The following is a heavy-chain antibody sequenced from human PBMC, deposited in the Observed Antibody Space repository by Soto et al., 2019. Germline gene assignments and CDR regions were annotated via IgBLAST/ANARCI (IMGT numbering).Heavy chain of an antibody. CDR1: GFTFNTYW. CDR2: INSDGSST. Sequence: EVQLVESGGGLVQPGGSLRLSCAASGFTFNTYWMHWVRQAPGKGLVRVSHINSDGSSTVYADSVKGRFTISRDNAKNTRDLQMNSLRAEDTAVYYCARVLEVAVAGYHYYYGMDVWGQGTTVTVSS. D-gene: IGHD6-19*01. V-gene: IGHV3-74*01. J-gene: IGHJ6*02. CDR3: ARVLEVAVAGYHYYYGMDV.